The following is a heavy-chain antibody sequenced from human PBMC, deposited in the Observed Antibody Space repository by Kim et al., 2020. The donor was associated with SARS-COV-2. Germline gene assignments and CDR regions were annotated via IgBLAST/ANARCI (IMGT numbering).Heavy chain of an antibody. V-gene: IGHV3-53*04. CDR3: ATGYSSSWPSRGSMDV. Sequence: SVKGRFTISRHNSKNTLYLQMNSLRAEDTAVYYCATGYSSSWPSRGSMDVWGQGTTVTVSS. D-gene: IGHD6-13*01. J-gene: IGHJ6*02.